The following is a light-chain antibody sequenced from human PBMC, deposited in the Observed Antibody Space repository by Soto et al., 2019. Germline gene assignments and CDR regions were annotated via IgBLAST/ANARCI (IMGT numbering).Light chain of an antibody. CDR3: QQSYSTPFT. V-gene: IGKV1-39*01. Sequence: DIQMTQSPSSLSASVGDRVTITCRASQSITSYLNWYQQTPGKAPKLLIYAASTLQSGVPSRFSGSGSGTDFTLTISSLKPEDFATYYCQQSYSTPFTFVPGTQVDI. CDR1: QSITSY. CDR2: AAS. J-gene: IGKJ3*01.